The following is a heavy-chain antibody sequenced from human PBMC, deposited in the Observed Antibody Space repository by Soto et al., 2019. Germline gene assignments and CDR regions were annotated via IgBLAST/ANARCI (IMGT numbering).Heavy chain of an antibody. CDR3: ARATYDYIWGSYPRENWFDP. CDR1: GYTFTGYY. Sequence: GASVKVSCKASGYTFTGYYMHWVRQAPGKGLEWMGWINPNSGGTNYAQKFQGWVTMTRDTSISTAYMELSRLRSDDTAVYYCARATYDYIWGSYPRENWFDPWGQGTLVTVSS. J-gene: IGHJ5*02. D-gene: IGHD3-16*02. V-gene: IGHV1-2*04. CDR2: INPNSGGT.